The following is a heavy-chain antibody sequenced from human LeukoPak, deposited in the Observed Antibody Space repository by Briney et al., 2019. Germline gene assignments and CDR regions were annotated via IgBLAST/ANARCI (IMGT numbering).Heavy chain of an antibody. CDR1: GGSISSGSYY. J-gene: IGHJ4*02. CDR3: ARESIAAAGFDY. Sequence: SQALSLTCTASGGSISSGSYYWSWIRQPAGKGLDWIGRIYTSGSTNYNTSLKSRVTISVDTSKNQFSLKLSSVTAADTAVYYCARESIAAAGFDYWGQGTLVTVSS. D-gene: IGHD6-13*01. CDR2: IYTSGST. V-gene: IGHV4-61*02.